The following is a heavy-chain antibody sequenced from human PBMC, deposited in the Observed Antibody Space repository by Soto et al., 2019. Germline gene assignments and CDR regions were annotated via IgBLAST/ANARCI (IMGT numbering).Heavy chain of an antibody. CDR3: ARGTGTTSERSFFGY. V-gene: IGHV1-18*01. D-gene: IGHD1-1*01. CDR1: GYTFTNYG. Sequence: ASVKVSCKASGYTFTNYGINWVRQAPGQGLEWMGWISGYSGNTNYAQNLQGRVTLTTDTSTSTAYMELRSLRSDDTAVYYCARGTGTTSERSFFGYWGRGSPVTVSS. CDR2: ISGYSGNT. J-gene: IGHJ4*02.